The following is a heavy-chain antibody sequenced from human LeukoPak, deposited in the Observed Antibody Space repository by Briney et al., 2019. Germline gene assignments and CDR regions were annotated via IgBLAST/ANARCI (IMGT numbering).Heavy chain of an antibody. V-gene: IGHV3-7*01. Sequence: GGSLRLSCAASGFSFRNYWMSWVRQAPGKGLEWVADIKQDGSEKNYVDSVKGRFTISRDNAKNSLSLQMNSLRAEDTAVYYCARKNYDFLSGGPKHFDYWGQGTLVTVSS. D-gene: IGHD3-3*01. CDR1: GFSFRNYW. J-gene: IGHJ4*02. CDR3: ARKNYDFLSGGPKHFDY. CDR2: IKQDGSEK.